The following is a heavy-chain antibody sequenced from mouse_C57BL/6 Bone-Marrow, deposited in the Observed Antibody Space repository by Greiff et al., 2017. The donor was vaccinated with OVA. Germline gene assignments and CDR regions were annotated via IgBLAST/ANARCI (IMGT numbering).Heavy chain of an antibody. CDR3: ALPFVLGM. CDR2: ISDGGSYT. V-gene: IGHV5-4*03. D-gene: IGHD3-1*01. J-gene: IGHJ1*03. CDR1: GFTFSSYA. Sequence: EVMLVESGVGLVKPGGSLKLSCAASGFTFSSYAMSWVRQTPEKRLEWVATISDGGSYTYYPDNVKGRFTISRDNAKNNLYLQMSHLKSEDTAMYYCALPFVLGMWGTGTTVTVSS.